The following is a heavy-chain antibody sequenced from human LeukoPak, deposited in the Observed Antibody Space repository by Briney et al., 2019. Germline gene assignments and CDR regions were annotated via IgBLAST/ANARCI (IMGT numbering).Heavy chain of an antibody. D-gene: IGHD6-13*01. CDR2: IYHSGST. V-gene: IGHV4-30-2*01. CDR3: ARDPSVSSSWYYYYGMDV. CDR1: GGSISSGGYY. J-gene: IGHJ6*02. Sequence: SQTLSLTCTVSGGSISSGGYYWSWIRQPPGKGLEWIGYIYHSGSTYYNPSLKSRVTISVDRSKNQFSLKLSSVTAADTAVYYCARDPSVSSSWYYYYGMDVWGQGTTVTVSS.